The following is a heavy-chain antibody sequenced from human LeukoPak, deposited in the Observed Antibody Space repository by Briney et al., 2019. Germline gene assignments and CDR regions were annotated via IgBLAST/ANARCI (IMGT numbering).Heavy chain of an antibody. Sequence: ASVKVSCKASGYTFTSYGISWVRQAPGQGLEWMGWISAYNGNTNYAQKLQGRVTMTTDTSTSTAYMALRSLRSDDTAVYYCARCGYSSDYYYYGMDVWGQGTTVTVSS. D-gene: IGHD5-18*01. V-gene: IGHV1-18*01. CDR3: ARCGYSSDYYYYGMDV. CDR2: ISAYNGNT. CDR1: GYTFTSYG. J-gene: IGHJ6*02.